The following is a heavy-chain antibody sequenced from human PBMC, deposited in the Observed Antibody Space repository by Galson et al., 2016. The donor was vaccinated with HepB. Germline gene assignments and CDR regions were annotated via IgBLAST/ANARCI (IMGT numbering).Heavy chain of an antibody. CDR3: ARGHWNARDAFDV. D-gene: IGHD1-1*01. V-gene: IGHV1-8*01. Sequence: SVKVSCKASGYTFTNHYINWVRQATGLGPEWMGWMDTTTYKTGYAQKFQGRFTMTKNTSLGTAYMELCSLRSGDTAVYYCARGHWNARDAFDVWGQGTMVTVSS. CDR1: GYTFTNHY. J-gene: IGHJ3*01. CDR2: MDTTTYKT.